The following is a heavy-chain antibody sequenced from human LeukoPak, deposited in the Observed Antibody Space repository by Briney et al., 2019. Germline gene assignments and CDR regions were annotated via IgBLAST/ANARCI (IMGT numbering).Heavy chain of an antibody. Sequence: PGRSPRLSCAASGFTFSSYGMHWVRQAPGKGLEWVAVISYDGSNKYYADSVKGRFTISRDNSKNTLYLQMNSLRAEDTAVYYCAKPTVGATTYYFDYWGQGTLVTVSS. CDR1: GFTFSSYG. D-gene: IGHD1-26*01. CDR2: ISYDGSNK. J-gene: IGHJ4*02. CDR3: AKPTVGATTYYFDY. V-gene: IGHV3-30*18.